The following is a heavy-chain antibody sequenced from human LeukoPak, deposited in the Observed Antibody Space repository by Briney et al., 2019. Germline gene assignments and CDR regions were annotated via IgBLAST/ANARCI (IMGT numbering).Heavy chain of an antibody. D-gene: IGHD4-17*01. CDR1: GGTFSSYA. J-gene: IGHJ3*02. CDR3: ARDAYGDDAFDI. V-gene: IGHV1-69*06. Sequence: ASVKVSCKASGGTFSSYAISWVRQAPGQGLEWMGGIIPIFGTANYAQKFQGRVTITADKSTSTAYMELSSLRAEDTAVYYCARDAYGDDAFDIWGQGTMVTVSS. CDR2: IIPIFGTA.